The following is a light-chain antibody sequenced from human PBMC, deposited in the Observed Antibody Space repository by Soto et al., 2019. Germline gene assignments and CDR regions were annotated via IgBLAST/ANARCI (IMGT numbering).Light chain of an antibody. Sequence: EIVLTKSPATLSLSPGERATLSCRASQSVRSYLAWYQQKPGQAPRLLIYDASNRATGIPARFSGSGSGTDFTLTISSLEPEDFAVYYCQQRSNWPPWTFGQGTKVEIK. CDR3: QQRSNWPPWT. V-gene: IGKV3-11*01. CDR1: QSVRSY. J-gene: IGKJ1*01. CDR2: DAS.